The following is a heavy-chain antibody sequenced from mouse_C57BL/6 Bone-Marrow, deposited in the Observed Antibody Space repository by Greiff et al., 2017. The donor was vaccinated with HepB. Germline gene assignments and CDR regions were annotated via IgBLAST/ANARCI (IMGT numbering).Heavy chain of an antibody. J-gene: IGHJ2*01. V-gene: IGHV1-72*01. CDR1: GYTLTSYW. D-gene: IGHD1-1*01. CDR2: IAPNSGGT. CDR3: ARPYYGSSGYYFDY. Sequence: QVQLQQPGAELVKPGASVKLSCKASGYTLTSYWMHWVKQRPGRGLEWIGRIAPNSGGTKYNEKFKSKATLTVDKPSSTAYMQRSSLTSEDSAVYYCARPYYGSSGYYFDYWGQGTALTVSS.